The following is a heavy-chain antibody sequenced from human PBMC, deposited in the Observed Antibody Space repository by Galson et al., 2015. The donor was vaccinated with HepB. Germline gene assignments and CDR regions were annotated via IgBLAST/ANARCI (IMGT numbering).Heavy chain of an antibody. CDR1: GYTFTSYD. Sequence: SVKVSCKASGYTFTSYDINWVRQATGQGLEWMGWMNPNSGNTGYAQKFQGRVTMTRNTSISTAYMELSSLRSEDTAVYYCARGRGYCSGGSCYPWGYYYGMDVWGQGTTVTVSS. V-gene: IGHV1-8*01. CDR2: MNPNSGNT. D-gene: IGHD2-15*01. CDR3: ARGRGYCSGGSCYPWGYYYGMDV. J-gene: IGHJ6*02.